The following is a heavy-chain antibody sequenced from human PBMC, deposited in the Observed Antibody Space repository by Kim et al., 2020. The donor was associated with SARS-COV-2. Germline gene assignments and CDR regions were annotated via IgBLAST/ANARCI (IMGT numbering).Heavy chain of an antibody. CDR2: IKSKTDGGTT. V-gene: IGHV3-15*01. D-gene: IGHD5-18*01. CDR1: GFTFSNAW. J-gene: IGHJ3*02. CDR3: TTGVGYSYGTGGYDAFDI. Sequence: GGSLRLSCAASGFTFSNAWMSWVRQAPGKGLEWVGRIKSKTDGGTTDYAAPVKGRFTISRDDSKNTLYLQMNSLKTEDTAVYYCTTGVGYSYGTGGYDAFDIWGQGTMVTVAS.